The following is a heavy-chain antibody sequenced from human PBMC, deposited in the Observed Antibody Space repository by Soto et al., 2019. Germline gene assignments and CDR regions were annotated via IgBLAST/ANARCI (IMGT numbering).Heavy chain of an antibody. D-gene: IGHD2-21*02. CDR3: AVVTAIADFDY. Sequence: QVQLVESGGGVVQPGRSLRLSCAASGFTFSSYAMHWVRQAPGKGLEWVAVISYDGSNKYYADSVKGRFTISRDNSKNTPYLQMNSLRAEDTAVYYCAVVTAIADFDYWGQGTLDTVSS. J-gene: IGHJ4*02. CDR2: ISYDGSNK. CDR1: GFTFSSYA. V-gene: IGHV3-30-3*01.